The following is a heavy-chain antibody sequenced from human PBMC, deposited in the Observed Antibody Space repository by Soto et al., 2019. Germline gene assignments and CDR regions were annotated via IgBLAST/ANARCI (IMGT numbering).Heavy chain of an antibody. CDR2: ISAYNGNT. Sequence: ASVKVSCKASGCTFTSYGISWVRQAPGQGLEWMGWISAYNGNTNYAQKLQGRVTMTTDTSTSTAYMGLRSLRSDDTAVYYCARRDYDSSGSATYYYYYGMDVWGQGTTVTVSS. D-gene: IGHD3-22*01. CDR1: GCTFTSYG. V-gene: IGHV1-18*01. CDR3: ARRDYDSSGSATYYYYYGMDV. J-gene: IGHJ6*02.